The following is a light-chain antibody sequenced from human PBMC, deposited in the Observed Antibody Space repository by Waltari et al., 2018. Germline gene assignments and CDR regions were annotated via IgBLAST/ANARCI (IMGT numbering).Light chain of an antibody. Sequence: EIVLTQSPATLSLSPGERATLSCRASQSVSSYLAWYQQKPGQAPRLLIYDASNRATGIPARFSGSGSGTDFTLTISSLEPEDFAVYYCQQYVESPPPLMYTFGQGTKLEIK. J-gene: IGKJ2*01. V-gene: IGKV3-11*01. CDR1: QSVSSY. CDR3: QQYVESPPPLMYT. CDR2: DAS.